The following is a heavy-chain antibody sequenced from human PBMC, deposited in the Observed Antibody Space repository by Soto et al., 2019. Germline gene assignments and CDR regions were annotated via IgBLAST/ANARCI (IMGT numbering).Heavy chain of an antibody. CDR3: ARGVDDFWSGYVLYYYYGMDV. Sequence: PSETLSLTCTVSGGSISSYYWSWIRQPPGKGLEWIGYIYYSGSTNYNPSLKSRVTISVDTSKNQFSLKLSSVTAADTAAYYCARGVDDFWSGYVLYYYYGMDVWGQGTTVTVSS. J-gene: IGHJ6*02. CDR2: IYYSGST. CDR1: GGSISSYY. D-gene: IGHD3-3*01. V-gene: IGHV4-59*01.